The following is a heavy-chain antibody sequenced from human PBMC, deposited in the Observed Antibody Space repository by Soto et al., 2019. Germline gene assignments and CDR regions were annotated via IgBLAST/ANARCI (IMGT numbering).Heavy chain of an antibody. Sequence: EVQLVQSGAEVKKPGESLKISCKGSGYSFTSYWIGWVRQMPGKGLEWMGIIYPGDSDTRYSPSFQGQVTISADKSISTAYLQWSSLKASDTAMYYCARSRGRGGYYHGPSADAFDIWGQGTMVTVSS. D-gene: IGHD1-26*01. CDR1: GYSFTSYW. CDR2: IYPGDSDT. CDR3: ARSRGRGGYYHGPSADAFDI. V-gene: IGHV5-51*01. J-gene: IGHJ3*02.